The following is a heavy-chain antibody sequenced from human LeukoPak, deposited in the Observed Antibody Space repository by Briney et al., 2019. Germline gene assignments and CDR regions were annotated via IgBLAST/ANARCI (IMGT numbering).Heavy chain of an antibody. V-gene: IGHV3-23*01. CDR2: ISGSGGST. Sequence: PGGSLRLSCAVSGFTFSSYAMSWVRQAPGKGLEWVSAISGSGGSTYYADSVKGRFTISRDNSKNTLYLQMNSLRAEDTAVYYCALSPYYYDSSGHYVYWGQGTLVTVSS. D-gene: IGHD3-22*01. CDR3: ALSPYYYDSSGHYVY. J-gene: IGHJ4*02. CDR1: GFTFSSYA.